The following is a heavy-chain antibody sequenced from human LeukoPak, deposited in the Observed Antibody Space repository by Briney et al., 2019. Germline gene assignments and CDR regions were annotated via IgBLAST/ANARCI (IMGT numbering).Heavy chain of an antibody. V-gene: IGHV3-66*01. J-gene: IGHJ4*02. D-gene: IGHD4-17*01. Sequence: QPGGSLRLSCVASGFSVSNYYMSWVRQAPGKGLEWVSVISTGGGTSYTDSVKGRFSFSRDNSKNTLFLQMNSLRAEDTGVYYCARGGITDYGDYSSFDYWGQGTLLTVSS. CDR2: ISTGGGT. CDR3: ARGGITDYGDYSSFDY. CDR1: GFSVSNYY.